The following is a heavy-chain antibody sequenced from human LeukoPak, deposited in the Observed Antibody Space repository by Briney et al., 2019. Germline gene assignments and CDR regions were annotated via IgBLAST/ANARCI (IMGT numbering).Heavy chain of an antibody. CDR3: ARHIAARLDAFDT. J-gene: IGHJ3*02. D-gene: IGHD6-6*01. Sequence: GASVTVSCKASGYIFTGYYIHWVRQAPGQGLEWMGWMNPNSGNTGYEQKFQGRVTITRNTSISTAYMELSSLRSDDTAVYYCARHIAARLDAFDTWGQGTMVTVSS. CDR1: GYIFTGYY. V-gene: IGHV1-8*03. CDR2: MNPNSGNT.